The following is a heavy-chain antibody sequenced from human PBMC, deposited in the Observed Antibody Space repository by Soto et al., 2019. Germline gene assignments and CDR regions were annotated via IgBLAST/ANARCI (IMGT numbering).Heavy chain of an antibody. CDR1: GYSFTSYW. CDR3: ARAGIAARPPNGYYYYGMDV. Sequence: GESVKISCKGSGYSFTSYWISWVRQMPGKGLEWMGRIDPSDSYTNYSPSFQGHVTTSADKSISTAYLQWSSLKASDTAMYYCARAGIAARPPNGYYYYGMDVWGQGTTVTVSS. D-gene: IGHD6-6*01. CDR2: IDPSDSYT. V-gene: IGHV5-10-1*01. J-gene: IGHJ6*02.